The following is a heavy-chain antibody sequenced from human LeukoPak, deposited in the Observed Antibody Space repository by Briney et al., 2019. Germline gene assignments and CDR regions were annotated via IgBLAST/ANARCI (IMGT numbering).Heavy chain of an antibody. V-gene: IGHV1-2*02. CDR1: GYTFTSSD. J-gene: IGHJ6*03. D-gene: IGHD4-11*01. CDR3: ARGDYSRDYYYMDV. CDR2: INPNSGGT. Sequence: ASVKVSCKASGYTFTSSDINWVRQATGQGLEWMGWINPNSGGTDYAQKFQGRVTMTRDTSINTACMELSRLRSDDTAVYYCARGDYSRDYYYMDVWGKGTTVTVSS.